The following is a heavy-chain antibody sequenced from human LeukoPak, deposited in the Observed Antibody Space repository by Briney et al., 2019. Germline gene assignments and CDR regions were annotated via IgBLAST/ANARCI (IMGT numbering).Heavy chain of an antibody. CDR3: ARRGYTYGVDY. D-gene: IGHD5-18*01. V-gene: IGHV3-64*01. J-gene: IGHJ4*02. CDR2: ISGNGGIT. CDR1: GFTFSNYA. Sequence: PGGSLRLSCAASGFTFSNYAMHWVRQAPGKGLEDVSAISGNGGITYYANSVKVRFTIFRDNSKNTLYLKMDSLKPEDMAVYYCARRGYTYGVDYWGQGTLVSVSS.